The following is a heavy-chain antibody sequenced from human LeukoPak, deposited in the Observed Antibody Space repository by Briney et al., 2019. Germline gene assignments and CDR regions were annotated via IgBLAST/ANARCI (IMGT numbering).Heavy chain of an antibody. D-gene: IGHD3-10*01. CDR3: ARVGDHYHWYLDV. Sequence: GGSLRLSCEGSGFSFSTNYMNWVRQAPGKGLEWVSILYSGGSTYYADSVKGRFTVSRDSSKNTLYLHMNSLRAEGTAVYYCARVGDHYHWYLDVWGRGTLVTASS. CDR1: GFSFSTNY. CDR2: LYSGGST. V-gene: IGHV3-53*01. J-gene: IGHJ2*01.